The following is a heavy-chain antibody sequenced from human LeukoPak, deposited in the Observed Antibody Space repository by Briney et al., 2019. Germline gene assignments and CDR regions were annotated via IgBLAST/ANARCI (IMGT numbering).Heavy chain of an antibody. J-gene: IGHJ5*01. CDR1: GYSFTNFY. V-gene: IGHV1-46*01. D-gene: IGHD3-10*01. CDR2: INSSGGST. Sequence: ASVTVSFKASGYSFTNFYIHWVRQAPGQGLEWMGIINSSGGSTNYAQKFRGRVTMTSDTSAITVYMDLSSLRSEDTAIYYCARDKSSTNWLDSWGQGTLVTVSS. CDR3: ARDKSSTNWLDS.